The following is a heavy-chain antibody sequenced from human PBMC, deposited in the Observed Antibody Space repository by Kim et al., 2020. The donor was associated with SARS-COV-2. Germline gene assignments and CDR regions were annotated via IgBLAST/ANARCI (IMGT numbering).Heavy chain of an antibody. CDR2: IYYSGST. D-gene: IGHD2-15*01. Sequence: SETLSLTCTVSGGSISSGGYYWSWIRQHPGKGLEWIGYIYYSGSTYYNPSLKSRVTISVDTSKNQFSLKLSSVTAADTAVYYCARDSLGYCSGGSCYSGFLCDPWGQGTLVTVSS. CDR3: ARDSLGYCSGGSCYSGFLCDP. CDR1: GGSISSGGYY. V-gene: IGHV4-31*03. J-gene: IGHJ5*02.